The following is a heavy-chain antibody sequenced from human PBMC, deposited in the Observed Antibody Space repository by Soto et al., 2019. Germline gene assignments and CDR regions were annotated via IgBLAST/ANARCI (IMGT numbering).Heavy chain of an antibody. V-gene: IGHV3-15*07. D-gene: IGHD3-3*01. CDR2: IKSKTDGGTT. CDR1: GFTFSNAW. J-gene: IGHJ6*02. Sequence: GGSLRLSCAASGFTFSNAWMNWVRQAPGKRLEWDGRIKSKTDGGTTDYAAPVKGRFTISRDDSKNTLYLQMNSLKTEDTAVYYCARDRILTIFGVDEFFYYYYYGMDVWGQGTTVTVSS. CDR3: ARDRILTIFGVDEFFYYYYYGMDV.